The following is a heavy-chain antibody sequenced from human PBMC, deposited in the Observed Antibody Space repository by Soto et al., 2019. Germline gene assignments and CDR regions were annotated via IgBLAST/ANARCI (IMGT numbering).Heavy chain of an antibody. J-gene: IGHJ4*02. V-gene: IGHV3-23*01. CDR1: GFTFSSYA. D-gene: IGHD6-6*01. CDR2: ISGSDDST. CDR3: AKRSSSSTFDY. Sequence: EVQLLESGGGLVQPGGSLRLSCAASGFTFSSYAMSWVRQAPGKGLEWVSVISGSDDSTYYADSVKGRFTISRDNSKNRLYLQMNSLRAEDKAVYYCAKRSSSSTFDYWGQVTLVTLSS.